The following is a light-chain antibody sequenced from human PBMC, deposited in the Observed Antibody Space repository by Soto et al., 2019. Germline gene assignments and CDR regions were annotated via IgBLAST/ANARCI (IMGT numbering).Light chain of an antibody. J-gene: IGLJ1*01. CDR1: SSDVGAYNY. CDR3: SSYRSSTTFV. V-gene: IGLV2-14*01. CDR2: EVR. Sequence: QSVLTQPASVSWSPGQSITISCTGTSSDVGAYNYVSWYQQYPGRAPKVIIFEVRKRPSGVSTRFSGSKSGDTASLTISGLQAEDEADYYCSSYRSSTTFVFGTGTKVTVL.